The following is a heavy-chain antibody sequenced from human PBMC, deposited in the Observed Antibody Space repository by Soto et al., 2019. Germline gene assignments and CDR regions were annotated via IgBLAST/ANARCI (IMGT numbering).Heavy chain of an antibody. D-gene: IGHD6-19*01. CDR3: TTSIAVAGTFDY. CDR2: IRSKAYGGTT. J-gene: IGHJ4*02. Sequence: PGGSLRLSCTASGFTFGDYAMSWVRQAPGKGLEWVGFIRSKAYGGTTEYAASVKGRFTISRDDSKSIAYLQMNSLKTEDTAVYYCTTSIAVAGTFDYWGQGTLVTVSS. CDR1: GFTFGDYA. V-gene: IGHV3-49*04.